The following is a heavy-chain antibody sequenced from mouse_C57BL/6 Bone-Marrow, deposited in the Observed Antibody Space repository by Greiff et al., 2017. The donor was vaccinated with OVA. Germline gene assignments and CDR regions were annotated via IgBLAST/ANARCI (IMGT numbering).Heavy chain of an antibody. V-gene: IGHV14-4*01. CDR2: IDPENSDT. CDR3: TTYYDYDPYYFDY. J-gene: IGHJ2*01. CDR1: GFNIKDDY. Sequence: VQLQQSGAELVRPGASVKLSCTASGFNIKDDYMHWVKQRPEQGLEWIGWIDPENSDTEYASKFQGKATITADTSSNTAYLQLSSLTSEDTAVYYCTTYYDYDPYYFDYWGQGTTLTVSS. D-gene: IGHD2-4*01.